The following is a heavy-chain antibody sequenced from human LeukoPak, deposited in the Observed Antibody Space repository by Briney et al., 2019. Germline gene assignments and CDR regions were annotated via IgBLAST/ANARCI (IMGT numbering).Heavy chain of an antibody. J-gene: IGHJ4*02. Sequence: ASVKVSCKASGYTFTSYGINWVRQATGQGLEWMGWMNPNSGNTGYAQKFQGRVTITRNTSISTAYMELSSLRSEDTAVYYCARGGDDSSGYYLFDYWGQGTLVTVSS. CDR2: MNPNSGNT. CDR3: ARGGDDSSGYYLFDY. V-gene: IGHV1-8*03. CDR1: GYTFTSYG. D-gene: IGHD3-22*01.